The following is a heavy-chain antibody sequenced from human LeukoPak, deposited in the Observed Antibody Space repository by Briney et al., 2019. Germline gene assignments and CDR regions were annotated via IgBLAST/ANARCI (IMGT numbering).Heavy chain of an antibody. CDR1: GFNFSSFA. CDR2: IIRSGGST. V-gene: IGHV3-23*01. J-gene: IGHJ3*01. CDR3: AKDRSCTGSSCNVGS. Sequence: GGSLRLSCAASGFNFSSFAMSWVRQAPGKGLEWVAAIIRSGGSTYYADSVKGRFTISRDNSKNTLFLQMNSLRAEDTAVYYCAKDRSCTGSSCNVGSWGQGTMVTVSS. D-gene: IGHD2-2*01.